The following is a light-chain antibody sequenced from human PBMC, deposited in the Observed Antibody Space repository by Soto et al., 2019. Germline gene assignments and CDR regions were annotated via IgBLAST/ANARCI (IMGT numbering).Light chain of an antibody. V-gene: IGKV4-1*01. CDR3: QQYFIAPFT. CDR1: QSVLVTPDNKNN. J-gene: IGKJ4*01. CDR2: WAF. Sequence: DIVMTQSPDSLAVSLGERATINCKSSQSVLVTPDNKNNLAWYQQKPGQPPRLLIYWAFFRESGVPDRFSGSGSVTDFTITISSLRAEDVAVYYCQQYFIAPFTFGGGTKVEIK.